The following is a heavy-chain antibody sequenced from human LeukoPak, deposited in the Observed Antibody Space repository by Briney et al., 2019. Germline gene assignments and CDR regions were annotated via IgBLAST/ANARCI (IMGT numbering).Heavy chain of an antibody. CDR1: GGSISSYY. J-gene: IGHJ6*03. Sequence: KPSETLSLTCTVSGGSISSYYWSWIRQPPGKGLEWIGYIYCSGSTNYNPSLKSRVTISVDTSKNQFSLKLSSVTAADTAVYYCARLDIVVVPAATKDYYYYYMDVWGKGTTVTVSS. CDR3: ARLDIVVVPAATKDYYYYYMDV. D-gene: IGHD2-2*03. CDR2: IYCSGST. V-gene: IGHV4-59*01.